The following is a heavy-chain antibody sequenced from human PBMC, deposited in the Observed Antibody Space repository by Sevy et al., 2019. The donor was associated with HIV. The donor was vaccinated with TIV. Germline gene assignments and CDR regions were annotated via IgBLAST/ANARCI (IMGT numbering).Heavy chain of an antibody. CDR1: GGTFSSYA. CDR2: IIPIFGTA. V-gene: IGHV1-69*06. CDR3: ARVNYGSGSYYHGNFDY. J-gene: IGHJ4*02. Sequence: ASVKVSCKASGGTFSSYAISWERQAPGQGLEWMGGIIPIFGTANYAQKFQGRVTITADKSTSTAYMELSSLRSEDTAVYYCARVNYGSGSYYHGNFDYWGQGTLVTVSS. D-gene: IGHD3-10*01.